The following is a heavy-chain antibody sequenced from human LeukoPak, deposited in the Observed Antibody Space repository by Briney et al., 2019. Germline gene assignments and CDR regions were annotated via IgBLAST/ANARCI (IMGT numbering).Heavy chain of an antibody. CDR3: ARAGSGWYYFDY. J-gene: IGHJ4*02. V-gene: IGHV3-33*01. CDR2: IWYDGSNK. CDR1: GFTFSSYG. Sequence: GGSLRLSCAPSGFTFSSYGMHWVRQAPGKGLEWVAVIWYDGSNKYYADSVKGRFTISRDNSKNTLYLQMNSLSAEATAVYYCARAGSGWYYFDYWGQGTLVTVSS. D-gene: IGHD6-19*01.